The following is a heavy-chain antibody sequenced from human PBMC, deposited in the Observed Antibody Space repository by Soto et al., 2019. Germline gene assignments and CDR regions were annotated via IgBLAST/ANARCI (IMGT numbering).Heavy chain of an antibody. Sequence: PSETLSLTCAVSGGSISSSNWWSWVRQPPGKGLEWIGEIYHSGSTNYNPSLKSRVTISVDKSKNQFSLKLSSVTAADTAVYYCARAGHHLQLAYFQHWGQGTLVTVSS. CDR3: ARAGHHLQLAYFQH. V-gene: IGHV4-4*02. J-gene: IGHJ1*01. D-gene: IGHD6-13*01. CDR2: IYHSGST. CDR1: GGSISSSNW.